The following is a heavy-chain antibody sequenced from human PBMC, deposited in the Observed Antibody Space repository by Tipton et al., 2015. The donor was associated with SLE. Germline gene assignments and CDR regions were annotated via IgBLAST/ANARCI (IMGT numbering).Heavy chain of an antibody. D-gene: IGHD1-26*01. CDR2: INHSGST. J-gene: IGHJ1*01. Sequence: TLSLTCAVYGGSFSGYYWSWIRQPPGKGLEWIGEINHSGSTNYNPSLKSRVTISVDTSKNQFSPKLSSVTAADTAVYYCAREGGKSWAMGATEEYFQHWGQGTLVTVSS. CDR1: GGSFSGYY. V-gene: IGHV4-34*01. CDR3: AREGGKSWAMGATEEYFQH.